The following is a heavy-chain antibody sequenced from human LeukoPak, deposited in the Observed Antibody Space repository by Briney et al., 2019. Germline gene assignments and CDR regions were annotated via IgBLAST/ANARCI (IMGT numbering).Heavy chain of an antibody. Sequence: ASVKVSCKASGYSLNDYAMNWVRQAPGQGLEWMGGINTKTGNPTYGQGFTGRFVFSFDTSVSTAYLQINSLKAEDTAVYYCARVSRGDYTDLDYWGQGTLVTVSS. J-gene: IGHJ4*02. CDR3: ARVSRGDYTDLDY. V-gene: IGHV7-4-1*02. CDR1: GYSLNDYA. CDR2: INTKTGNP. D-gene: IGHD4-17*01.